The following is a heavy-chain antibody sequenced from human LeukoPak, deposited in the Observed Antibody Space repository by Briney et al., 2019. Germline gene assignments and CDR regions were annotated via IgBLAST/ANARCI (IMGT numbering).Heavy chain of an antibody. CDR1: GFIFSNYP. V-gene: IGHV3-23*01. J-gene: IGHJ4*02. D-gene: IGHD3-3*01. CDR2: ISGFGDRT. CDR3: GKEPWEGSGYIHY. Sequence: GGSLRLSCAASGFIFSNYPMTLVRQAPGKGLEWVSAISGFGDRTVYADSVEGRFTISRDNSKSTLYLQMNSLKAEDTAIYYCGKEPWEGSGYIHYWGQGILVTVSS.